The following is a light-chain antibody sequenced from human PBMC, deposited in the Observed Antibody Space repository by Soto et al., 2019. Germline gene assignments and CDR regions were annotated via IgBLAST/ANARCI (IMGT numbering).Light chain of an antibody. Sequence: QSVLTQPASVSGSPGQSITISCTGTSSDVGGYNYVSWYQQHPGNAPRLMIYEVNNRPSGVPNRFSGSKSGNTASLTISGLQAEDEADYYCSAKTSRRTTLVFGNGTKVTVX. CDR3: SAKTSRRTTLV. CDR1: SSDVGGYNY. V-gene: IGLV2-14*01. CDR2: EVN. J-gene: IGLJ1*01.